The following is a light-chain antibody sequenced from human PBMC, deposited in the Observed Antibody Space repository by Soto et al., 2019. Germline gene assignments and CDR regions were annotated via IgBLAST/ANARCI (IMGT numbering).Light chain of an antibody. J-gene: IGKJ1*01. V-gene: IGKV1-39*01. CDR2: AAS. CDR1: QTITSY. CDR3: QQSYSTPWT. Sequence: DIQMTQSPSFLSASVGGRVTITCRASQTITSYLNWYQQKPGKAPKLLIYAASSLQSGIPSRFSGSGSETDFTLTISSLQPEDFATYYCQQSYSTPWTFGQGTKVDI.